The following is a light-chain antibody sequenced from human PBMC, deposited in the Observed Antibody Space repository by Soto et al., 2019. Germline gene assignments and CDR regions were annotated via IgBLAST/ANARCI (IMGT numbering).Light chain of an antibody. Sequence: DLQMTQSPSSLSASVGDRVTITCRASQTISNSLNWYQQKPGKAPKLLIYTASSLQSGVPSRFSGSGSGTDFTLSISSLQPEDFATYYCQQSYSIPYTFGQGTRLEIK. J-gene: IGKJ2*01. CDR3: QQSYSIPYT. CDR2: TAS. V-gene: IGKV1-39*01. CDR1: QTISNS.